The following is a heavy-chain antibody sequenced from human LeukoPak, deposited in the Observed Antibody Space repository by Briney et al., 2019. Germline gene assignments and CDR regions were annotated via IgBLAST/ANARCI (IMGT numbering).Heavy chain of an antibody. CDR3: ARDGDSGYDQNWFDP. V-gene: IGHV3-11*01. Sequence: PGGSLRLSCAASGFTFSDYYMSWIREAPGKGLEWGSYISSSGSTIYYAESVKGRFTISRDNAKNSLYLQMNSLRAEDTAVYYCARDGDSGYDQNWFDPWGQGTLVAVSS. D-gene: IGHD5-12*01. CDR1: GFTFSDYY. CDR2: ISSSGSTI. J-gene: IGHJ5*02.